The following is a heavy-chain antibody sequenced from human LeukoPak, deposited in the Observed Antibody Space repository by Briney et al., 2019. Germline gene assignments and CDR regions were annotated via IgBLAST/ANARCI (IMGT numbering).Heavy chain of an antibody. Sequence: SETLSLTCSVSGGSISSSSSYWGWIRQPPGKGLEWIGSVFYSGSTYSNPSLKSRVTISVDTSKNQFYLKLSSVTAADTAVYYCARHADCTGDTCLYYFHYWGQGTLVTVSS. J-gene: IGHJ4*02. CDR3: ARHADCTGDTCLYYFHY. CDR1: GGSISSSSSY. D-gene: IGHD2-8*02. V-gene: IGHV4-39*01. CDR2: VFYSGST.